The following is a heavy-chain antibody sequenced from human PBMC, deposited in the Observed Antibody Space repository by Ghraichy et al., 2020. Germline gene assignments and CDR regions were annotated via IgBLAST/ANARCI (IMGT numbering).Heavy chain of an antibody. CDR1: GFTFSTYA. D-gene: IGHD3-22*01. J-gene: IGHJ4*02. Sequence: GGSLRLSCSASGFTFSTYAMHWVRQAPGKGLESVSAISSSGGDTYYVDSVKGRFTISRDNSKNTLYLQMSSLRPEDTAVYYCVKREAYDSSGYYDYWGQGTLVTVSS. V-gene: IGHV3-64D*06. CDR2: ISSSGGDT. CDR3: VKREAYDSSGYYDY.